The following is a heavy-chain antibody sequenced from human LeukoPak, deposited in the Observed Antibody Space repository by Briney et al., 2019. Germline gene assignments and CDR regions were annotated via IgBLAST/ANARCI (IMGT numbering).Heavy chain of an antibody. J-gene: IGHJ3*02. Sequence: ASVTDSCKASGDTFSSYAISWVRQAPGQGLEWMGGIIPIFGTPNYAQKFQGRVTITADESTSTAYMELSSLRSEDTAVYYCEGPVGAISWASDIWGQGTMVTVSS. CDR2: IIPIFGTP. CDR1: GDTFSSYA. V-gene: IGHV1-69*01. CDR3: EGPVGAISWASDI. D-gene: IGHD1-26*01.